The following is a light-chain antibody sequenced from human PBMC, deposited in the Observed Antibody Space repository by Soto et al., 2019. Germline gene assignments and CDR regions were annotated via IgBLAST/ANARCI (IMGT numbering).Light chain of an antibody. J-gene: IGKJ2*01. V-gene: IGKV1-39*01. Sequence: DIQMTQSPSSLSASVGDRVTITCRASQSISSYLNWYQQKPGKAPKLLIYAASSLQSGVPSRFSSSGSGTEFILTISSLQPEDFATYYCQQSYSTPRTFGQGTKLEIK. CDR2: AAS. CDR3: QQSYSTPRT. CDR1: QSISSY.